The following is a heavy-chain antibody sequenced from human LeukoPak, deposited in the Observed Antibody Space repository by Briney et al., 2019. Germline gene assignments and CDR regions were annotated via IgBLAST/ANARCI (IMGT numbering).Heavy chain of an antibody. Sequence: PSETLSLTCSVSGDSISRNYWSWIRQPPGKGLEWIGYIYDSGSTNYNPSLKSRVTIPVDTSKNQFSLKLSSVTAADTAVYYCARRLIIRFDYWGQGTLVTVSS. CDR2: IYDSGST. CDR3: ARRLIIRFDY. J-gene: IGHJ4*02. CDR1: GDSISRNY. V-gene: IGHV4-59*12. D-gene: IGHD3-16*01.